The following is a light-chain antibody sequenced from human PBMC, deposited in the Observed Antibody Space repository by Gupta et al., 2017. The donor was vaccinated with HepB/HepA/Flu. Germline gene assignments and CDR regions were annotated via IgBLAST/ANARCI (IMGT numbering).Light chain of an antibody. CDR2: YND. J-gene: IGLJ2*01. CDR1: SSNVGSNN. V-gene: IGLV1-44*01. CDR3: AAWDTSLNAVV. Sequence: HSVLTQSTSISGTPGQRVTIYCSGSSSNVGSNNVNWYQQLPGTAPKLLIYYNDERPSGVPDRISGSKSGTSASLAISGLQSEDEADYYCAAWDTSLNAVVFGGGTKLTVL.